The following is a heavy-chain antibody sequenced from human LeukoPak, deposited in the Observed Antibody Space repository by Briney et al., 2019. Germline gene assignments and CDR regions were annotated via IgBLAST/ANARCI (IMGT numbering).Heavy chain of an antibody. Sequence: GGSLRLSCAASGFTFSGSAMHWVRQASGKGLGWVGRIRSKANSYATAYAASVKGRFTISRDDSKNTAYLQMNSLKTEDTAVYYCTADYSNSEATFDYWGQGTLVTVSS. D-gene: IGHD4-11*01. CDR1: GFTFSGSA. CDR2: IRSKANSYAT. V-gene: IGHV3-73*01. J-gene: IGHJ4*02. CDR3: TADYSNSEATFDY.